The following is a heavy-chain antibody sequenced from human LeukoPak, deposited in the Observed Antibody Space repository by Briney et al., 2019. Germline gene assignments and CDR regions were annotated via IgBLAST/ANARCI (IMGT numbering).Heavy chain of an antibody. CDR3: AKDQWRDLGYAMDV. Sequence: PGGSLRLSCAASGFTFSSYAMSWVRQAPGKGLEWVSAISGSGGSTYYADSVKGRFTISRDNSKNTLYLQMNSLRAEDTAVYYCAKDQWRDLGYAMDVWGQGTTVTVSS. CDR1: GFTFSSYA. V-gene: IGHV3-23*01. D-gene: IGHD6-19*01. CDR2: ISGSGGST. J-gene: IGHJ6*02.